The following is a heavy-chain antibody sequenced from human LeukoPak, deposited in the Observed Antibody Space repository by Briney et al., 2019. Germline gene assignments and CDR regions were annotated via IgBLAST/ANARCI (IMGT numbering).Heavy chain of an antibody. CDR3: AKTAREYSSSYNRFDP. D-gene: IGHD6-6*01. CDR2: IIPILGIA. Sequence: SVKVSCKASGGTFSSYAISWVRQAPGQGLEWMGRIIPILGIANYAQKFQGRVTITADKSTSTAYMELSSLRAEDTAVYYCAKTAREYSSSYNRFDPWGQGTLVTVSS. J-gene: IGHJ5*02. CDR1: GGTFSSYA. V-gene: IGHV1-69*04.